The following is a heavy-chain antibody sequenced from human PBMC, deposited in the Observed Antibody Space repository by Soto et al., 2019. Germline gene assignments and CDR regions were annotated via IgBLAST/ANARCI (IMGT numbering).Heavy chain of an antibody. CDR3: ERVRSGDDYGDYIVDY. CDR1: GGSISSGGYY. CDR2: IYYSGST. V-gene: IGHV4-31*03. J-gene: IGHJ4*02. D-gene: IGHD4-17*01. Sequence: QVQLQESGPGLVKPSQTLSLTCTVSGGSISSGGYYWSWIRQHPGKGLEWIGYIYYSGSTYYNPCLKSRFTISVDTSKNRCSLKLSSVTAADPAVYYCERVRSGDDYGDYIVDYWGQGTLVTVSS.